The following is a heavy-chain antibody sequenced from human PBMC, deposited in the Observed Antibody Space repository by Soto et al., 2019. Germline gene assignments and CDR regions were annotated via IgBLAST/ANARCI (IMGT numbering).Heavy chain of an antibody. CDR2: ISAYNGNT. CDR1: GYSFTSYG. CDR3: ARDDPTAYYYDGRPNNWFDP. Sequence: GTSVKVSCIASGYSFTSYGISWVRQAPGQGLEWMGWISAYNGNTNYAQKLQGRVTMTTDTSTSTAYMELRSLRSDDTAVYYCARDDPTAYYYDGRPNNWFDPWGQGTLVTVSS. J-gene: IGHJ5*02. V-gene: IGHV1-18*01. D-gene: IGHD3-22*01.